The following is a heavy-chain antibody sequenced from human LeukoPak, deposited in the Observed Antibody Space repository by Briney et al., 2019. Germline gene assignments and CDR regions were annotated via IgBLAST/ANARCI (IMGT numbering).Heavy chain of an antibody. J-gene: IGHJ4*02. V-gene: IGHV4-59*11. D-gene: IGHD3-22*01. Sequence: PSETLSLTCTVSGGSISSHNWNWIRQPPGKGLEWIGDIYNSGSPNYNPSLKSRVTISVDTSKNQFSLKLSSVTAADTAEYYRARVDRSDYYTFFDYWGQGTLVTVSS. CDR2: IYNSGSP. CDR3: ARVDRSDYYTFFDY. CDR1: GGSISSHN.